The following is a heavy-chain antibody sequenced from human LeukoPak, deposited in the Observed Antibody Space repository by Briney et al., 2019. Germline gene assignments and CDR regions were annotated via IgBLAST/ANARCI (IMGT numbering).Heavy chain of an antibody. Sequence: HPGGSLRLSCAASGFTFSSYDMHWVRQATGKGLEWVSAIGTAGDTYYPGSVKGRFTISRENAKNSLYLQMNSLRAGDTAVYYCARGWNYYGSGSYSLVFDYWGQGTLVTVSS. V-gene: IGHV3-13*01. CDR3: ARGWNYYGSGSYSLVFDY. D-gene: IGHD3-10*01. CDR2: IGTAGDT. J-gene: IGHJ4*02. CDR1: GFTFSSYD.